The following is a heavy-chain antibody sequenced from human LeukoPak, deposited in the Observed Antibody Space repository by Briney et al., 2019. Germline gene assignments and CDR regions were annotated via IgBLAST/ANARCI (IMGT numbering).Heavy chain of an antibody. CDR2: IYYDGTT. Sequence: SETLSLTCSVSGVSISNYYWSWIRQPPGKGLEWIAFIYYDGTTNSNPSLKSRATISVDTSKNQYSLNLISVTPADTAVYYCARGGASSKFFDAWGQGILVTVSS. CDR3: ARGGASSKFFDA. CDR1: GVSISNYY. V-gene: IGHV4-59*01. J-gene: IGHJ4*02. D-gene: IGHD6-6*01.